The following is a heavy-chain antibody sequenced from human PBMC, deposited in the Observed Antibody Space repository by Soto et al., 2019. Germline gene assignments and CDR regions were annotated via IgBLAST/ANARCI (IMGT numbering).Heavy chain of an antibody. CDR1: GGSISSSSYY. V-gene: IGHV4-39*01. D-gene: IGHD2-2*01. J-gene: IGHJ5*02. CDR3: ARHRGYCSSTSCHLFDP. CDR2: IYYSGST. Sequence: QLQLQESGPGLVKPSETLSLTCTVSGGSISSSSYYWGWIRQPPGKGLEWIGSIYYSGSTYYNPSLKSRITISVDTAKNQFSLKLSSVTAADTAVYYCARHRGYCSSTSCHLFDPWGQGTLVTVSS.